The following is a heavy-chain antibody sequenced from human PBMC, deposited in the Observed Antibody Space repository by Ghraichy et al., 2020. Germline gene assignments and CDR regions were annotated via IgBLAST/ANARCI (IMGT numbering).Heavy chain of an antibody. J-gene: IGHJ4*02. CDR3: AGWTGVVYDY. CDR2: ISSDGNRV. Sequence: GGSLRLSCAAFGFTFSNHAMHWVRQAPGKGLESLSAISSDGNRVYYADSVRGRFTISRDNSKNTLYFQMGSLTPEDTAVYFCAGWTGVVYDYWGQGTLVTVSS. CDR1: GFTFSNHA. V-gene: IGHV3-64*02. D-gene: IGHD2-8*02.